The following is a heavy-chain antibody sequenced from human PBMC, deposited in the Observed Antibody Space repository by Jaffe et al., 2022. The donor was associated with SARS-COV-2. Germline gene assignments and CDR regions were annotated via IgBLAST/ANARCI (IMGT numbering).Heavy chain of an antibody. CDR1: GYTFTTYA. Sequence: QVQLVQSGAEVKKPGASVKVSCKSSGYTFTTYAIHWVRQAPGQRLEWMGWINTGNNNTKYSQKFQGRVTITRDTSASTAYMELSSLKSEDTAVYYCARILDSSGYYYFFDHWGQGTLVTVSS. CDR2: INTGNNNT. D-gene: IGHD3-22*01. CDR3: ARILDSSGYYYFFDH. V-gene: IGHV1-3*04. J-gene: IGHJ4*02.